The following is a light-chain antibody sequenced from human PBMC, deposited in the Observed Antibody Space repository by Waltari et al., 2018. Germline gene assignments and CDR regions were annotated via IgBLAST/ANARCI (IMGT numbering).Light chain of an antibody. CDR3: LQDYNYPWT. CDR1: QGIRTD. V-gene: IGKV1-6*01. CDR2: AAS. Sequence: LQMTQSPSSLSASVGDRVTITCRASQGIRTDLGWYQQKPGKAPNLLSYAASSLQSGVPSRFSGSGSGTDFTLTISSLQPEDFATYYCLQDYNYPWTFGQGTKVEIK. J-gene: IGKJ1*01.